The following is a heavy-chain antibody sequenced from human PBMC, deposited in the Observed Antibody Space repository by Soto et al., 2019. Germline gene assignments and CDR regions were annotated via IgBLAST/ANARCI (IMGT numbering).Heavy chain of an antibody. CDR1: GFTLSDYY. J-gene: IGHJ4*02. Sequence: QVQLVESGGGLVKPGGSLRLSCAASGFTLSDYYMSWIRQAPGKGLEWVSYISNSGGTIYYADSVKGRFTISRDIARSSLYLQMISLRAEDTAVYYCARGGGYSYGSDYWGQGTLVTVSS. D-gene: IGHD5-18*01. CDR2: ISNSGGTI. CDR3: ARGGGYSYGSDY. V-gene: IGHV3-11*01.